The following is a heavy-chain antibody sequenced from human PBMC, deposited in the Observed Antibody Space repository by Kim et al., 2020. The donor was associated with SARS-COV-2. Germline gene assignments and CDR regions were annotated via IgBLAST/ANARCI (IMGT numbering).Heavy chain of an antibody. CDR3: ARDGRLLWFGELFYY. CDR2: IKQDGSEK. D-gene: IGHD3-10*01. Sequence: GGSLRLSCAASGFTFSSYWMSWVRQAPGKGLEWVANIKQDGSEKYYVDSVKGRFTISRDNAKNSLYLQMNSLRAEDTAVYYCARDGRLLWFGELFYYWGQGTLVTVSS. CDR1: GFTFSSYW. J-gene: IGHJ4*02. V-gene: IGHV3-7*01.